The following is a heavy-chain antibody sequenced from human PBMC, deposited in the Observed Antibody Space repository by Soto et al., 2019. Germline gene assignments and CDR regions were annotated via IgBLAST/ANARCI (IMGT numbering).Heavy chain of an antibody. J-gene: IGHJ4*02. CDR2: IIPIFGTA. CDR3: ARLPVADLYRDY. V-gene: IGHV1-69*12. CDR1: GGTFSSYA. D-gene: IGHD6-19*01. Sequence: QVQLVQSGAEVKKPGSSVNVSCKASGGTFSSYAISWVRQAPGQGLEWMGGIIPIFGTANYAQKFQGRVTITADESTSTACRELSRLRSEDTAVYYCARLPVADLYRDYWGQGTLVTVSS.